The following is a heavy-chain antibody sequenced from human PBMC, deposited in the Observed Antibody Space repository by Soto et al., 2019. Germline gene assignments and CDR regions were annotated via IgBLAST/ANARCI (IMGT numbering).Heavy chain of an antibody. CDR3: ARNMEGGWFDP. Sequence: QVQLVQSGAEEKKPGASVRVSCKAFGYTFTTYVVHWVRQAPGQRLEWMGWINAGNGDTRYSQKFQGRVTLTRDTFASTAYMELSSLRSEDTAVYYCARNMEGGWFDPWGQGTLVTVSS. J-gene: IGHJ5*02. CDR1: GYTFTTYV. CDR2: INAGNGDT. D-gene: IGHD3-16*01. V-gene: IGHV1-3*05.